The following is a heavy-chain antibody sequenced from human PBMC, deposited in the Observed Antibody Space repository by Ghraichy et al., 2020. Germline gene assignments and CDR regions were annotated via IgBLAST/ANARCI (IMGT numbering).Heavy chain of an antibody. V-gene: IGHV4-39*01. CDR1: GGSISSSSYY. Sequence: SETLSLTCTVAGGSISSSSYYWGWIRQPPGKGLEWIGSIYYSGSTYYNPSLKSRVTISVDTSKNQFSLKLSSVTAADTAVCYCARTSYYYDSSGYYSGQGEYYFAYCGLGTLVTFSS. CDR3: ARTSYYYDSSGYYSGQGEYYFAY. D-gene: IGHD3-22*01. CDR2: IYYSGST. J-gene: IGHJ4*02.